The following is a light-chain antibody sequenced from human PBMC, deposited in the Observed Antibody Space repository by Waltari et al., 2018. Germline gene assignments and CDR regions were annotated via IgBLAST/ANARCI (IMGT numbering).Light chain of an antibody. J-gene: IGKJ4*01. Sequence: DIQMTQSPSSLSASIGDRVTITCRASQTINKYLNWYQKKPGRAPKVMISVISYLHTGVPSMFSGSGSGTDFTLTISSLQPEDFATYYCQQSDSLPLTFGGGTKVEIK. CDR2: VIS. CDR1: QTINKY. CDR3: QQSDSLPLT. V-gene: IGKV1-39*01.